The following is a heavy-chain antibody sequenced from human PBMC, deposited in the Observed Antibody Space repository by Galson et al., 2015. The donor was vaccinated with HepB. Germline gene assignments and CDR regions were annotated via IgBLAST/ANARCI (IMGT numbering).Heavy chain of an antibody. D-gene: IGHD3/OR15-3a*01. CDR3: ASSGFLDLQDWFDP. Sequence: SETLSLTCTVSGGSISSYYWSWIRQPPGKGLEWIGYIYYSGSTNYNPSLKSRVTISVDTSKNQFSLKLSSVTAADTAVYYCASSGFLDLQDWFDPWGQGTLVTVSS. CDR2: IYYSGST. CDR1: GGSISSYY. V-gene: IGHV4-59*01. J-gene: IGHJ5*02.